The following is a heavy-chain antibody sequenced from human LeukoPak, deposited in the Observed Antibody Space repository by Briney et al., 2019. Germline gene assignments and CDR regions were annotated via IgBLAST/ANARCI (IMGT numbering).Heavy chain of an antibody. J-gene: IGHJ3*02. CDR2: INPNSGGT. CDR3: ARVKRVGAADAFDI. Sequence: ASVKVSCKASGYTFTGSYMHWVRQAPGQGLEWMGWINPNSGGTNYAHKFQGRVTMTRDTSISTDYMELSRLRSDDTAVYCCARVKRVGAADAFDIWGQGTMVTVSS. V-gene: IGHV1-2*07. D-gene: IGHD1-26*01. CDR1: GYTFTGSY.